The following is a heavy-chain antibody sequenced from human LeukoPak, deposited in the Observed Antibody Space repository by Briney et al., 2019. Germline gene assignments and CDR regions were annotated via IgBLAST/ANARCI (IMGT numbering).Heavy chain of an antibody. D-gene: IGHD3-9*01. Sequence: PSETLSLTCTVPGGSISSGGYYWNWIRQHPGKGLEWIGYVYYTETTYYSPSLKSRVTISMGTSRNQFSLRLSSVTAADTAVYYCARDYDTFNRGWFDPWGQGTLVTVSS. V-gene: IGHV4-31*03. CDR2: VYYTETT. CDR3: ARDYDTFNRGWFDP. J-gene: IGHJ5*02. CDR1: GGSISSGGYY.